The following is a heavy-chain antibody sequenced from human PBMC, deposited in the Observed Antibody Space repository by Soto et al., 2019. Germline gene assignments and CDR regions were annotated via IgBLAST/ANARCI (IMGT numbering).Heavy chain of an antibody. CDR3: ATETRASSGMDV. CDR1: GYTLTELS. Sequence: ASVKVCCKVSGYTLTELSMHWGRQAPGKGLEWMGGFDPEDGETIYAQKFQGRVTMTEDTSTDTAYMELSSLRSEDTAVYYCATETRASSGMDVWCQGTLVTV. V-gene: IGHV1-24*01. CDR2: FDPEDGET. J-gene: IGHJ6*02.